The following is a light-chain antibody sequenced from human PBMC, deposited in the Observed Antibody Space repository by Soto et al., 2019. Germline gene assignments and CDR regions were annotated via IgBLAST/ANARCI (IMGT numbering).Light chain of an antibody. CDR3: QQYDNWWT. CDR2: KAS. J-gene: IGKJ1*01. V-gene: IGKV1-5*03. CDR1: QSISSW. Sequence: DIQMTQSPSTLSASVGDRVTITCRASQSISSWLAWYQQKPGKAPKLLIYKASTLESGVPSRFSGSGSGTEFTLTISSLRPDDFATYYCQQYDNWWTFGQGTKVEIK.